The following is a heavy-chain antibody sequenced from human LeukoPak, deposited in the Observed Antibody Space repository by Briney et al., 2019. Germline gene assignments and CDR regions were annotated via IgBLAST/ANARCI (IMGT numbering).Heavy chain of an antibody. CDR2: INSFGTST. D-gene: IGHD3-10*01. CDR1: GFTFSSYS. J-gene: IGHJ6*02. Sequence: PGGSLRLSCAASGFTFSSYSMHWVRQAPVKGLVWVSRINSFGTSTNYADSVEGRFTISRDNAKNTLYLQMNSLRAEDTAMYYCARLSYYYASGSYSSVDVWGQGTTVTVSS. CDR3: ARLSYYYASGSYSSVDV. V-gene: IGHV3-74*01.